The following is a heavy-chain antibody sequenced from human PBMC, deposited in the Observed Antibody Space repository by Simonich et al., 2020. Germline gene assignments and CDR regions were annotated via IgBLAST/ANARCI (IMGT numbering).Heavy chain of an antibody. J-gene: IGHJ6*03. CDR1: GFTFSSYW. D-gene: IGHD7-27*01. CDR2: IKQDGSEK. CDR3: ARDGLGTAYYYYMDV. V-gene: IGHV3-7*01. Sequence: EVQLVESGGGLVQPGGSLRLSCAASGFTFSSYWMSWVRQAPGKGLEWVANIKQDGSEKYYVDSVKGRFTSSRDNAKNSQYLQMNSLRAEDTAGYYCARDGLGTAYYYYMDVWGKGTTVTVSS.